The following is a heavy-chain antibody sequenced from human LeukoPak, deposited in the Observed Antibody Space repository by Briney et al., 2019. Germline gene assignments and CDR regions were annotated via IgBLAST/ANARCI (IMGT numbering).Heavy chain of an antibody. J-gene: IGHJ4*02. CDR1: GGSISSYY. V-gene: IGHV4-59*01. CDR2: IYYSGST. CDR3: ARLSILTGYYHSFDY. D-gene: IGHD3-9*01. Sequence: SETLSLTCTVSGGSISSYYWSWIRQPPGKGLEWIGYIYYSGSTNYNPSLKSRVTISVDTSKNQFSLKLSSVTAADTAVYYCARLSILTGYYHSFDYWGQGTLVTVSS.